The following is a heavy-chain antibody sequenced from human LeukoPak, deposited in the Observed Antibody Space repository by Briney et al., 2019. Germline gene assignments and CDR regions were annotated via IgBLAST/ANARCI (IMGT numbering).Heavy chain of an antibody. CDR1: GYSFTSYW. J-gene: IGHJ4*02. CDR2: IYPGDFDI. V-gene: IGHV5-51*01. Sequence: GESLKISCKGSGYSFTSYWIAWVRQMPGKGLEWMGIIYPGDFDIRYSPSFQGQVTISADKSISTAYLQWSSLKASDTAVYYCATRAVTTGYFDYWGQGSLVTVSS. CDR3: ATRAVTTGYFDY. D-gene: IGHD4-17*01.